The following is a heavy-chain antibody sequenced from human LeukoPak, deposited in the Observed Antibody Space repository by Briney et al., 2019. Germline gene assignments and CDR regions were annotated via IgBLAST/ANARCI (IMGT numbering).Heavy chain of an antibody. CDR3: ETDSGDCSDGSGYYRLY. J-gene: IGHJ4*02. V-gene: IGHV1-24*01. CDR2: FDPEDGET. CDR1: GYTLTELS. Sequence: GASVKVSCKVSGYTLTELSMHLVRQAPGKGLEWMGGFDPEDGETIYAQKFQGRVTMTEDTSTDTAYMELSSLRSEDTAVYYCETDSGDCSDGSGYYRLYWGQGTLVPVSS. D-gene: IGHD2-15*01.